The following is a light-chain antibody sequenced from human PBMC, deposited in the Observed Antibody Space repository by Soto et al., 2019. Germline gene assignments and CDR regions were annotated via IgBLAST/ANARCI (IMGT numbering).Light chain of an antibody. CDR2: AAS. Sequence: AIRMTQSPSSFSASTGDRVTITCRASQGISSYLAWYQQKPAKAPKLLIYAASTLQSGVPSRFSGSGSGTDFTLTISCLQSEDFATYYCQQYYSYSWTFGQGTKVEIK. CDR1: QGISSY. V-gene: IGKV1-8*01. CDR3: QQYYSYSWT. J-gene: IGKJ1*01.